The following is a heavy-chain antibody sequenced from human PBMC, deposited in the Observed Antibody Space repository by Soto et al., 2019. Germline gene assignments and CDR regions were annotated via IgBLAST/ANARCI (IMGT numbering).Heavy chain of an antibody. CDR1: GGSISSGGYY. V-gene: IGHV4-31*03. CDR3: ARRRGYSYGYEQGNWFDP. D-gene: IGHD5-18*01. CDR2: IYYSGST. Sequence: QVQLQESGPGLVKPSQTLSLTCTFSGGSISSGGYYWSWIRQHPGKGLEWIGYIYYSGSTYYNPSLKRRVTISVDTFKNQFSLKLSSGTAADTAVYYCARRRGYSYGYEQGNWFDPWGQGTLVTVSS. J-gene: IGHJ5*02.